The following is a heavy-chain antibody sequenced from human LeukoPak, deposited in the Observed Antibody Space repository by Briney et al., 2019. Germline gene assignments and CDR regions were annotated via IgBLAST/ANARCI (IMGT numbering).Heavy chain of an antibody. V-gene: IGHV4-59*08. CDR2: IYYSGST. CDR3: ARHDSGDYYRGAFDI. CDR1: GGSISGYY. Sequence: SETLSLTCAVSGGSISGYYWSWIRQPPGKGLEWIGYIYYSGSTNYNPSLKSRVTISIDSSKTHFSLKLTSVTAADTAVYFCARHDSGDYYRGAFDIWGQGTMVTVSS. J-gene: IGHJ3*02. D-gene: IGHD3-22*01.